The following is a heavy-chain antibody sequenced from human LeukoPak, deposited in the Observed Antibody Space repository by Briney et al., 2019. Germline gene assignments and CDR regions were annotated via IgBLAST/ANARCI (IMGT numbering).Heavy chain of an antibody. CDR2: INHSGST. CDR1: GGSFSGYY. CDR3: ARSTAFVDTAMTIDY. V-gene: IGHV4-34*01. D-gene: IGHD5-18*01. J-gene: IGHJ4*02. Sequence: SETLSLTCAVYGGSFSGYYWSWIRQPPGKGLEWLGEINHSGSTNYNPSLKSRVTISVDTSKNQFSLKLSSVTAADTAVYYCARSTAFVDTAMTIDYWGQGTLVTVSS.